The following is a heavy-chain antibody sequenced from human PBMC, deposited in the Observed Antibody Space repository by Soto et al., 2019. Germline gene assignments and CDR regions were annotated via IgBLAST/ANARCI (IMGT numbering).Heavy chain of an antibody. V-gene: IGHV5-10-1*01. J-gene: IGHJ6*02. CDR1: GYRFSSYW. CDR3: ARRRIATRVVMDV. CDR2: IDPSDSYT. Sequence: PGESLKISCKGSGYRFSSYWISWVRQMPGKGLEWMGRIDPSDSYTKYSPSFQGHVTISADKSISTAYLQWSSLKASDTAMYYCARRRIATRVVMDVWGQGTTVIVSS. D-gene: IGHD2-21*01.